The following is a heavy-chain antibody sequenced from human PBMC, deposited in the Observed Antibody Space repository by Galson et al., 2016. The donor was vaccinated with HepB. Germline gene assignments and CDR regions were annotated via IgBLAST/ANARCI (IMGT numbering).Heavy chain of an antibody. D-gene: IGHD2/OR15-2a*01. CDR1: GASITTYY. CDR2: MHSSGTN. CDR3: ARQGWTTFDY. Sequence: SETLSLTCTVSGASITTYYWSWIRQSAGKGLEWIARMHSSGTNNYNPSLKGRVTMSMDTSKNQFSLNVMSLTAADTAVYFCARQGWTTFDYWGQGTLVSVSS. V-gene: IGHV4-4*07. J-gene: IGHJ4*02.